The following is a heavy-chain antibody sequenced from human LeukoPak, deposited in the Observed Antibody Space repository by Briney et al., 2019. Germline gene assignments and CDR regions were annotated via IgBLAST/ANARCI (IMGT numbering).Heavy chain of an antibody. CDR1: GGSISSYY. J-gene: IGHJ4*02. CDR2: IYYSGST. V-gene: IGHV4-59*08. D-gene: IGHD6-19*01. CDR3: AKALGPVALNGGDY. Sequence: PSETLSLTCTVSGGSISSYYWSWIRQPPGKGLEWIGYIYYSGSTNYNPSLKSRVTISVDTSKNQFSLKLSSVTAADTAVYYCAKALGPVALNGGDYWGQGTLVTVSS.